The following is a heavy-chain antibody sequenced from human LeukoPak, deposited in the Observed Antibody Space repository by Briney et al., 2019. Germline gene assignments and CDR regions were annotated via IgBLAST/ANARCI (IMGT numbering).Heavy chain of an antibody. J-gene: IGHJ3*02. D-gene: IGHD3-22*01. CDR3: ARDPGYDAFDI. V-gene: IGHV1-69*05. CDR1: GATFSSYA. Sequence: GASVKVPCKATGATFSSYAISWVRQAPGQGLEWMGGIIPIFGTANYAQKFQGRVTITTDESTSTAYMELSSLRSEDTAVYYCARDPGYDAFDIWGQGTMVTVSS. CDR2: IIPIFGTA.